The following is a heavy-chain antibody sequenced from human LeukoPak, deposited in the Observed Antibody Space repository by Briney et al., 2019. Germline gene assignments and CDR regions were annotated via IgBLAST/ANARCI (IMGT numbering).Heavy chain of an antibody. D-gene: IGHD3-22*01. J-gene: IGHJ4*02. Sequence: GGSLRLSCAASGFTFSSYSMNWVRQAPGKGLEWVSSISSSSSYIYYADSVKGRFTISRDNAKNSLYLQMNSLRAEDTAVYYCARDLEDYYDSSGYTFDYWGQGTLVTVSS. CDR2: ISSSSSYI. CDR3: ARDLEDYYDSSGYTFDY. CDR1: GFTFSSYS. V-gene: IGHV3-21*01.